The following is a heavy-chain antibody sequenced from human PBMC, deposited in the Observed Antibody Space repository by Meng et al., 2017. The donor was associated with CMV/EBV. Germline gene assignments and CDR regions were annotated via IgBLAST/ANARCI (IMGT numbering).Heavy chain of an antibody. J-gene: IGHJ6*02. V-gene: IGHV4-61*01. CDR2: IYYSGST. CDR1: GGSVSSGSYY. CDR3: ARAVAYYDFWSGYPWGMDV. Sequence: SETLSLTCTVSGGSVSSGSYYWSWIRQPPGKGLEWIGYIYYSGSTNYNPSLKSRVTISVDTSKNQFSLKLSSATAADTAVYYCARAVAYYDFWSGYPWGMDVWGQGTTVTVSS. D-gene: IGHD3-3*01.